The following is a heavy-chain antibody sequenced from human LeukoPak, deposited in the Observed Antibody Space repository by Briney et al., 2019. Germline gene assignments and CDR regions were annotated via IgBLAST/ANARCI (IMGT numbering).Heavy chain of an antibody. CDR2: IYYSGST. D-gene: IGHD3-10*01. J-gene: IGHJ4*02. Sequence: PSETLSLTCTVPGGSISSYYWGWIRQPPGKGLEWIGSIYYSGSTYYNPSLKSRVTISVDTSKNQFSLKLSSVTAADTAVYYCARQVAVGLSGDYWGQGTLVTVSS. V-gene: IGHV4-39*01. CDR3: ARQVAVGLSGDY. CDR1: GGSISSYY.